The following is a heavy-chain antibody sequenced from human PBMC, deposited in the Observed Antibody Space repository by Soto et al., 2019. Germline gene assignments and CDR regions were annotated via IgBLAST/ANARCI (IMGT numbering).Heavy chain of an antibody. CDR2: INPNSGGT. Sequence: ASVKVSCKASGYTFTGYYMHWVRQAPGQGLEWMGWINPNSGGTNYAQKFQGWVTMTRDTSISTAYMELSRLRSDDTAVYYCARTISGYDFDGMDVWGQGTTVTVSS. J-gene: IGHJ6*02. CDR1: GYTFTGYY. D-gene: IGHD5-12*01. V-gene: IGHV1-2*04. CDR3: ARTISGYDFDGMDV.